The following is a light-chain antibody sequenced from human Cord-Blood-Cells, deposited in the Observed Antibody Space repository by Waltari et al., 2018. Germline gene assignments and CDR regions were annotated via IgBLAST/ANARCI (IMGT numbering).Light chain of an antibody. CDR3: QQSYSTPLT. Sequence: DIQMTQSPSSLSASVGDRVTITCRESQSISSYLNWYQQKPRKAPKLLIYAASSLQSGVPSSFSGSGSGTDFTLTISSLQPEDFATYYCQQSYSTPLTFGGGTKVEIK. V-gene: IGKV1-39*01. CDR1: QSISSY. J-gene: IGKJ4*01. CDR2: AAS.